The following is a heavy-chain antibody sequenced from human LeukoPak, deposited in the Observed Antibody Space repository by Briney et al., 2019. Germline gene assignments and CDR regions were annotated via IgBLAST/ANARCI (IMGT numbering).Heavy chain of an antibody. V-gene: IGHV3-23*01. Sequence: GGSLRLSCAASGFTFSSSAMSWVRQAPGKGLEWVSLIGDTGRDTYYTDSVKGRFTISRDNSKNTLYVQMNGLRVEDTAVYYCAKGGWLDSWGHGILVTVSS. CDR3: AKGGWLDS. CDR1: GFTFSSSA. D-gene: IGHD5-24*01. CDR2: IGDTGRDT. J-gene: IGHJ5*01.